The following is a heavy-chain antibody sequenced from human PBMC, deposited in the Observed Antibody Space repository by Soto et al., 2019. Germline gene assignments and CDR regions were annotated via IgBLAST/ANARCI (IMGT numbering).Heavy chain of an antibody. CDR3: ARDSPRYFDWFTDMDV. D-gene: IGHD3-9*01. CDR2: IYSGGST. J-gene: IGHJ6*03. Sequence: GGSLRLSCAASGFTVSSNYMSWVRQAPGKGLEWVSVIYSGGSTYYADSVKGRFTISRDNSKNTLYLQMNSLRAEDTAVYYCARDSPRYFDWFTDMDVWGKGTTVTVSS. CDR1: GFTVSSNY. V-gene: IGHV3-66*01.